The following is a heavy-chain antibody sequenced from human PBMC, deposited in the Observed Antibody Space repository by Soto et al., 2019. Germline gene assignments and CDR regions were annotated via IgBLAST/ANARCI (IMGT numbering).Heavy chain of an antibody. D-gene: IGHD6-19*01. CDR3: AKDINSGWYPVWRY. J-gene: IGHJ4*02. V-gene: IGHV3-23*01. CDR2: ISGSGGST. CDR1: GFTFSNAW. Sequence: PGGSLRLSCAASGFTFSNAWINWVRQAPGKGLEWVSAISGSGGSTYYADSVKGRFTISRDDSKNTLYLQMNSLRAEDTAVYYCAKDINSGWYPVWRYWGQGTLVTVSS.